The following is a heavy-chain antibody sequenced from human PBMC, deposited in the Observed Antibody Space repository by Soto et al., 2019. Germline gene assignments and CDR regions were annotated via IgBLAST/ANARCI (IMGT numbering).Heavy chain of an antibody. V-gene: IGHV3-30*18. CDR2: ISYDGSNK. CDR1: GFTFSIYG. CDR3: AKDLGVGTGLYYYGMDV. J-gene: IGHJ6*02. Sequence: GGSLRLSCPASGFTFSIYGMHWVRHAPGKGLEWVAVISYDGSNKYYADSVKCRFTITRDNSKNTLYLQMNSLRDEDTAVYYCAKDLGVGTGLYYYGMDVWGQGTTVTVSS. D-gene: IGHD1-26*01.